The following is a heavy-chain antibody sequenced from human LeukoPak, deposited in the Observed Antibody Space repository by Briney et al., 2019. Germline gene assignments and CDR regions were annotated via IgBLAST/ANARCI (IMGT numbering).Heavy chain of an antibody. D-gene: IGHD2-15*01. CDR1: GGSISRYY. CDR3: VREFAGYYFDQ. Sequence: PSETLSLTCTGSGGSISRYYWSGIRQPPGKEMEGIAFIYEDGNAHYNPSLKSRVTMSIDTYKSQFFLTVTSVTAADTAVYYCVREFAGYYFDQWGQGTLVTVSS. V-gene: IGHV4-59*12. CDR2: IYEDGNA. J-gene: IGHJ4*02.